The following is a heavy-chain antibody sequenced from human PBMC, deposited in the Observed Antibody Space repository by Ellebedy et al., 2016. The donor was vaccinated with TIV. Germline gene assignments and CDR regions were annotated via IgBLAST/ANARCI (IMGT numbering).Heavy chain of an antibody. CDR1: GFTFNNYA. Sequence: ESLKISCAASGFTFNNYAMSWVRQAPGKGLQWVASISSSGQTTYYADSVKGRFTISRDNSKRTLYLQMYSLRAEDTATYYCAKDSDVLRYFDWFSAWGQGTQVTVSS. J-gene: IGHJ5*02. V-gene: IGHV3-23*01. CDR2: ISSSGQTT. D-gene: IGHD3-9*01. CDR3: AKDSDVLRYFDWFSA.